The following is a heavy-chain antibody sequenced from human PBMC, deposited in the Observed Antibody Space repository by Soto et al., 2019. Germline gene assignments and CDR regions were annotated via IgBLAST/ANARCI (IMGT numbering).Heavy chain of an antibody. D-gene: IGHD2-15*01. CDR3: AKGLYFRVSGYIDN. V-gene: IGHV3-23*01. CDR1: GFTFSSYA. Sequence: EVQLLESGGGLVQPGESLRLSCAASGFTFSSYAMSWVRQAPGKGLEWVSTISGSDGSTYYADSVKGRFTISRDNSKNTLGLQMDSLRAEDTAVYYCAKGLYFRVSGYIDNWGQGTLVTVSS. J-gene: IGHJ4*02. CDR2: ISGSDGST.